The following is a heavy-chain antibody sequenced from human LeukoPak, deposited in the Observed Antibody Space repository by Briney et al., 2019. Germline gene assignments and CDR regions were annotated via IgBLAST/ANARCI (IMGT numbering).Heavy chain of an antibody. J-gene: IGHJ5*02. CDR3: ARDRTGDNWFDP. D-gene: IGHD3/OR15-3a*01. V-gene: IGHV4-39*07. Sequence: SETLSLTCTVSGGSISSSSYYWDWIRQSPGKGLEWIGNIYSGGSTYYTPSLKSRVTISVDTSKNQFSLKLSSVTAADTAVYYCARDRTGDNWFDPWGQGTLVTVSS. CDR1: GGSISSSSYY. CDR2: IYSGGST.